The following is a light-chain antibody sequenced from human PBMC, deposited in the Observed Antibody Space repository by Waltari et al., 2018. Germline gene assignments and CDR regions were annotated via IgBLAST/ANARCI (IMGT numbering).Light chain of an antibody. CDR3: SLYMGSGIWV. V-gene: IGLV8-61*01. CDR1: SCPSSSTSY. CDR2: KAT. Sequence: QTVVTQEPSLSVSPGGTFHLTCSLSSCPSSSTSYATWYQQTPGQAPRTLVYKATSRSSGVPDRFSGSILGNKAALTITGARADDESDYYCSLYMGSGIWVFGGGTKLTVL. J-gene: IGLJ3*02.